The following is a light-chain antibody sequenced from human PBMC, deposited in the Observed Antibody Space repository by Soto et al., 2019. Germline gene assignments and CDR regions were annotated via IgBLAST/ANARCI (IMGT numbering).Light chain of an antibody. Sequence: QSVLTQPPSVSAAPGQKVTISCSGTSSNIGYNYVSWYQQFPGTAPKLLIYDNDRRASGIPDRFSGSKSGTSATLDISGVQTGDEADYYCGTWDNSLSAPWVFGGGTKVTVL. CDR1: SSNIGYNY. CDR2: DND. CDR3: GTWDNSLSAPWV. J-gene: IGLJ3*02. V-gene: IGLV1-51*01.